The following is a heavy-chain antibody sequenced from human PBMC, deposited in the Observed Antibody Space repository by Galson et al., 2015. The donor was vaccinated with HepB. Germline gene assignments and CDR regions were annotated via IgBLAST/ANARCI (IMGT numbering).Heavy chain of an antibody. Sequence: SLRLSCAASGFTFSSYSMNWVRQAPGKGLEWVSSISSSSSYIYYADSVKGRFTISRDNAKNSLYLQMNSLRAEDTAVYYCAREGGTKNYYGMDVWGQGTTVTVSS. D-gene: IGHD3-16*01. V-gene: IGHV3-21*01. CDR1: GFTFSSYS. J-gene: IGHJ6*02. CDR3: AREGGTKNYYGMDV. CDR2: ISSSSSYI.